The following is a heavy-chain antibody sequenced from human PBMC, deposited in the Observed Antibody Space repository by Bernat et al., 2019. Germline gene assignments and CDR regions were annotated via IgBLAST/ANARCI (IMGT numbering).Heavy chain of an antibody. V-gene: IGHV3-66*01. CDR2: IYSGGST. D-gene: IGHD1/OR15-1a*01. J-gene: IGHJ4*02. CDR1: GFTVSSNY. Sequence: EVQLVESGGGLVQPGGSLRLSCAASGFTVSSNYMSWVRQAPGKGLEWVSVIYSGGSTYYADSVKGRFTISRDNSKNTLYLQMNSLRAEDTAVYYCARDSLLEHVFDYWGQGILVTVSS. CDR3: ARDSLLEHVFDY.